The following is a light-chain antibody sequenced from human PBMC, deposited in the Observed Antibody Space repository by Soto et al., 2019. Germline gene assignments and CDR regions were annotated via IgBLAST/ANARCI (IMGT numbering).Light chain of an antibody. CDR2: DVT. CDR3: YSHVDCTTVV. CDR1: STDVGANNY. V-gene: IGLV2-14*03. Sequence: QSALTQPASVSGSPGQSITISCTGTSTDVGANNYVSWYQQHPGRAPKVMIYDVTNRPSGVSNRFSGSKSGNTASLTISGLQAEDEADYYCYSHVDCTTVVFGGGTKLTVL. J-gene: IGLJ2*01.